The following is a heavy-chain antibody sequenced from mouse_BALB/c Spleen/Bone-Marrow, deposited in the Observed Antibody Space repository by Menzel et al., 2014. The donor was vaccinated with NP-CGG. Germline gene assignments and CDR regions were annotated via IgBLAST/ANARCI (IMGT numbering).Heavy chain of an antibody. CDR3: TRSVTLWAMYY. V-gene: IGHV1-69*02. CDR2: IYPSDSYT. Sequence: QVQLQQPGAELVRPGASVKLSCKASGYTFTSYWINWVKQKPGQGLEWIGNIYPSDSYTNYNQKFKDKATLTVDKSSSTPYMQLSSPTSQYSAVYYSTRSVTLWAMYYWGQGTSVTVSS. D-gene: IGHD2-13*01. J-gene: IGHJ4*01. CDR1: GYTFTSYW.